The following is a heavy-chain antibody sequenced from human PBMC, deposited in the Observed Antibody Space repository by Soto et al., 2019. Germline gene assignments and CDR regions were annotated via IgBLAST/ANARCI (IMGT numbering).Heavy chain of an antibody. D-gene: IGHD3-10*01. V-gene: IGHV3-72*01. CDR1: GFTFSDHY. CDR2: TRNKANSYTT. J-gene: IGHJ4*02. Sequence: GGSLRLSCAASGFTFSDHYMDWVRQAPGKGLEWVGRTRNKANSYTTEYAASVKGRFTISRDDSKNSLHLQMNSLKTEDTAVYYCARGVRRDYWGQGTLVPVSS. CDR3: ARGVRRDY.